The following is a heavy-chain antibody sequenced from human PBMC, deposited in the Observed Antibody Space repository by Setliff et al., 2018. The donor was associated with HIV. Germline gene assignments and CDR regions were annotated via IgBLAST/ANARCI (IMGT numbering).Heavy chain of an antibody. CDR1: GGSFSGYY. D-gene: IGHD2-8*01. J-gene: IGHJ6*02. CDR2: INHSGKS. V-gene: IGHV4-34*01. CDR3: ARFEVDDCTNDVCSYYYGLDV. Sequence: TLSLTCAVYGGSFSGYYWSWIRQPPGKGLEWIGEINHSGKSNYNPPLKGRVTISLDTSKNQFSLKLTSVTAADSAMHYCARFEVDDCTNDVCSYYYGLDVWGQGTAVTVSS.